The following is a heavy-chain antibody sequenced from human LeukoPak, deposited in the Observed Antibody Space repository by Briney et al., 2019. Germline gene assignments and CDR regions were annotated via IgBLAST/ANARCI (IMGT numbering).Heavy chain of an antibody. J-gene: IGHJ1*01. Sequence: SVKVSCKASGGTFSSYAISWVRQAPGQGLEWMGGIFPIFGAANYAQKFQGRVTITADESTSTAYMELSSLRSEDTAVYYCARGALDSSVRGVPAAIRSYFQHWGQGTLVTVSS. CDR2: IFPIFGAA. V-gene: IGHV1-69*13. CDR3: ARGALDSSVRGVPAAIRSYFQH. CDR1: GGTFSSYA. D-gene: IGHD2-2*02.